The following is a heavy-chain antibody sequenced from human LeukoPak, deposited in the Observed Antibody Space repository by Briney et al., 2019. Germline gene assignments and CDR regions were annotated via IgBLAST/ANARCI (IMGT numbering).Heavy chain of an antibody. CDR2: IKQDGSGR. J-gene: IGHJ4*02. V-gene: IGHV3-7*01. Sequence: GGSLRLSCAASGFTFSGFSMSWVRQSPTKGLEWVANIKQDGSGRYYVDSVKGRFTISRDNAKNSLSLQMNNLRVEDTAVYYCARANNSSWHNWGQGTLVTVAS. CDR1: GFTFSGFS. CDR3: ARANNSSWHN. D-gene: IGHD6-13*01.